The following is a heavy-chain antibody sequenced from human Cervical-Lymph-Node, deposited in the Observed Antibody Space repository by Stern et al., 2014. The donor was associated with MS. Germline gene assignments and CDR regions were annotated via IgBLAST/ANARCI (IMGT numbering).Heavy chain of an antibody. Sequence: QITLKESGPALVKPPQSLTLTCTFSGFSLNTDGVAVGWIRQPPGKAPEWLAVIFWDDEKKYSPSLQTRLAISMDTSKNQVVLNMANMDPLDTGTYYCAHRRTAFYFFDYWGQGILVTVSS. CDR3: AHRRTAFYFFDY. J-gene: IGHJ4*02. V-gene: IGHV2-5*02. CDR1: GFSLNTDGVA. CDR2: IFWDDEK. D-gene: IGHD3-10*01.